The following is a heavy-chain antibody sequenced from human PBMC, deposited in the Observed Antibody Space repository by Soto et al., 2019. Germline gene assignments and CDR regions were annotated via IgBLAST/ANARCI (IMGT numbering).Heavy chain of an antibody. CDR2: ISSSSSTI. CDR3: ARAPPGYCSGGSCYFGAY. CDR1: GSTFSSYS. V-gene: IGHV3-48*01. D-gene: IGHD2-15*01. J-gene: IGHJ4*02. Sequence: GGSLRLSCAASGSTFSSYSMNWVRQAPGKGQEWVSYISSSSSTIYYADSVKGRFTISRDNAKNSLYLQMNSLRAEDTAVYYCARAPPGYCSGGSCYFGAYWGQGTLVTVSS.